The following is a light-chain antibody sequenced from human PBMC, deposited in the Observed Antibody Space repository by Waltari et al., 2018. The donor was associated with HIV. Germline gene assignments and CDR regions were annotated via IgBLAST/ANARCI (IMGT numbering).Light chain of an antibody. CDR3: QSADSSGTFYV. J-gene: IGLJ1*01. Sequence: SYELTQPPSVSVSPGQTARITCSGDALPKHYAYWYQQKLAQAPVLVIYKDSERPSGIPERFSGSSSGTTVTLTISGVQAEDDADYYCQSADSSGTFYVFGTGTKVTVL. CDR1: ALPKHY. V-gene: IGLV3-25*03. CDR2: KDS.